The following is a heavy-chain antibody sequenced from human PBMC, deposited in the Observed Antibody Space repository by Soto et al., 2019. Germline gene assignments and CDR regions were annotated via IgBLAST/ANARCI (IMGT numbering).Heavy chain of an antibody. D-gene: IGHD3-16*01. Sequence: EVQLVESGGGLVQPGGSLRLSCAASGFTVSSNYMSWVRQAPGKGLEWVSVVYIGGNTYYAEAVEDRFTISRDNFKNLLYLQMNSLRAEDTAVYDCGGSVGGGFDYWGQGTLVTVSS. CDR2: VYIGGNT. CDR3: GGSVGGGFDY. CDR1: GFTVSSNY. V-gene: IGHV3-66*01. J-gene: IGHJ4*02.